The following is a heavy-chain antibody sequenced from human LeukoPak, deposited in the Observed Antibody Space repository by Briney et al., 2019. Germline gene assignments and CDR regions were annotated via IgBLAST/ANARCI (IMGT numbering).Heavy chain of an antibody. J-gene: IGHJ4*02. CDR3: TAQDYTSGWINLERDY. D-gene: IGHD6-19*01. CDR2: IRSKPYGETT. V-gene: IGHV3-49*04. CDR1: GFTFGDYA. Sequence: GGSLRLSCQASGFTFGDYAMSWVRQAPGKGLEWIGFIRSKPYGETTENAASVKGRFTFSRDDSKSIASLQMKSLRTEDTAVYYCTAQDYTSGWINLERDYWGRGTLVTVSS.